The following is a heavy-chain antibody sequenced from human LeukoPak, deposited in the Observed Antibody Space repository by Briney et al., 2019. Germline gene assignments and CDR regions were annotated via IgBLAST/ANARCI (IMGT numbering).Heavy chain of an antibody. CDR3: ARDLKVRGVVRF. CDR1: GSTFTSYY. J-gene: IGHJ4*02. D-gene: IGHD3-10*01. Sequence: ASETVSCTASGSTFTSYYMHWVWQAPRPGLEWMGWINPNSGGTNYEQKIQGRVTMTRDTSISTAYMELSRLRSDGTGVYYCARDLKVRGVVRFWGQGTLVTVSS. CDR2: INPNSGGT. V-gene: IGHV1-2*02.